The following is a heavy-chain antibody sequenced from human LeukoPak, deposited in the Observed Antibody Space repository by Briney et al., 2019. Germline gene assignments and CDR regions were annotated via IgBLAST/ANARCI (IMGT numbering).Heavy chain of an antibody. CDR2: IYYSGST. V-gene: IGHV4-59*01. Sequence: SETLSLTCAVYGGSLSGYYWSWIRQPPGKGLEWIGYIYYSGSTNYNPSLKSRVTISVDTSKNQFSLKLSSVTAADTAVYYCVRGSSYYYYYMDVWGKGTTVTVSS. CDR3: VRGSSYYYYYMDV. J-gene: IGHJ6*03. CDR1: GGSLSGYY.